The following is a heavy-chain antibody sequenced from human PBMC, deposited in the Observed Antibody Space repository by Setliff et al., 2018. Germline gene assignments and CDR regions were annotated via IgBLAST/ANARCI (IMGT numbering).Heavy chain of an antibody. Sequence: GESLKISCKESRDSFTNYWIIWVRQVPGKGLEWMGMIFPADADTRYNPSFKGQVTMSLDRSITTAYLQWDSLEASDTAIYYCAQKHQRASWAFDPWGRGTLVTVSS. CDR2: IFPADADT. J-gene: IGHJ5*02. D-gene: IGHD2-2*01. V-gene: IGHV5-51*01. CDR3: AQKHQRASWAFDP. CDR1: RDSFTNYW.